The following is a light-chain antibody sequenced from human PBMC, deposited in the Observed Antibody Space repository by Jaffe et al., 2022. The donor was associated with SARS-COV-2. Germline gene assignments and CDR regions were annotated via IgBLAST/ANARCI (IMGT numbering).Light chain of an antibody. CDR1: SSNIGSNT. V-gene: IGLV1-44*01. CDR3: AAYDDSLNAWL. J-gene: IGLJ2*01. CDR2: SNN. Sequence: QSVLTQPPSASGTPGQRVTISCSGSSSNIGSNTVNWYQQLPGTAPKLLIYSNNQRPSGVPDRVSGSKSGTSASLAISGLQSEDEAEYSCAAYDDSLNAWLFGGGTKLTVL.